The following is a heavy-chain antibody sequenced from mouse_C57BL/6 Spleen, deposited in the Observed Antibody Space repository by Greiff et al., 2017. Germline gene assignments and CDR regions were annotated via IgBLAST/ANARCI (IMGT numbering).Heavy chain of an antibody. CDR3: ARSGGAGDYRDY. D-gene: IGHD3-1*01. CDR1: GFNIKDYY. V-gene: IGHV14-2*01. Sequence: EVQLQQSGAELVKPGASVKLSCTASGFNIKDYYMHWVKQRTEQGLEWIGRIDPEDGGTKYAPKFQGKATITADTSSNTAYMQLSSLTSEDTAVXDCARSGGAGDYRDYGGQGTTLTVSS. J-gene: IGHJ2*01. CDR2: IDPEDGGT.